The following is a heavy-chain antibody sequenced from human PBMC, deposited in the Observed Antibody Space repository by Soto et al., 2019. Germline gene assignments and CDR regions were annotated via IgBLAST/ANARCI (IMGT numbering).Heavy chain of an antibody. CDR2: IYYSGST. CDR1: GGSISSGVYY. J-gene: IGHJ4*02. D-gene: IGHD3-16*01. CDR3: ARCGARPWIGVDY. V-gene: IGHV4-31*03. Sequence: QVQLQESGPGLVKPSQTLSLTCTVSGGSISSGVYYWSWIRQHPGKGLAWIGYIYYSGSTYYNPSLKSRVTISVDSSKNQCSLKQSSLTAADAAVYYCARCGARPWIGVDYWGQATLVTVSS.